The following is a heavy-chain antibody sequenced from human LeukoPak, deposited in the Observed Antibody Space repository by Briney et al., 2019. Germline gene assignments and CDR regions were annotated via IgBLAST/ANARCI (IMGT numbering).Heavy chain of an antibody. CDR1: GFTFGTYT. CDR3: AKLSDLFEGWFDT. CDR2: SSSGSDYI. D-gene: IGHD2-21*01. V-gene: IGHV3-21*01. Sequence: GGALRLSCAGSGFTFGTYTMNWVRQAPGQGLESVSSSSSGSDYIHYGDSVKGRFTISRDNAKNSLYLQMNSLRAEDTAVYYCAKLSDLFEGWFDTWGQGTLVTVSS. J-gene: IGHJ5*02.